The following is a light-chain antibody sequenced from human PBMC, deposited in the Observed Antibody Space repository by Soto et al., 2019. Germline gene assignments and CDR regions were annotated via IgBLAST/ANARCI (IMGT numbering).Light chain of an antibody. Sequence: VLTQCPGTLSLSRGERATLSCRASERIYSAYLGWYQQKPGQAPRLLIYGTSSRATGIPDRFSGSGSGTDFTLTISRLEPEDFAVYYCQQYGNSPITFGQGTRLEIK. CDR3: QQYGNSPIT. J-gene: IGKJ5*01. V-gene: IGKV3-20*01. CDR1: ERIYSAY. CDR2: GTS.